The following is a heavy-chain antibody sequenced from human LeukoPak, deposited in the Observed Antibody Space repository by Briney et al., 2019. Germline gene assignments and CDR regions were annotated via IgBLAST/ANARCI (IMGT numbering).Heavy chain of an antibody. CDR2: ISSSSSYI. CDR1: GFTFSSYS. D-gene: IGHD6-13*01. Sequence: GGSLRLSCAASGFTFSSYSMNWVRQAPGKGLEWVSSISSSSSYIYYADSVKGRFTISRDNAKNSLYLQMNSLRAEDTAVYYCARASSGIAAAGGMVYWGQGTLVTVSS. V-gene: IGHV3-21*01. J-gene: IGHJ4*02. CDR3: ARASSGIAAAGGMVY.